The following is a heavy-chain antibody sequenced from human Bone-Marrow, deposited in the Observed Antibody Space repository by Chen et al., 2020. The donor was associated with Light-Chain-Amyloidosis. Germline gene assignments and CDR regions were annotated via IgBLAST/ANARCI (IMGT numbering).Heavy chain of an antibody. CDR2: FDPEDEEM. Sequence: QVQLVQSGAEVKRPGASVKVCCKVSGDSLTDLAIPWGRQAPGKGLEWVGGFDPEDEEMMYGQKFQGRVRMIEDTSTETAYMELTSLTSEDTAIYYCATDVDVGDYYETGFNYWGQGTLVTVSS. V-gene: IGHV1-24*01. CDR1: GDSLTDLA. D-gene: IGHD3-22*01. CDR3: ATDVDVGDYYETGFNY. J-gene: IGHJ4*02.